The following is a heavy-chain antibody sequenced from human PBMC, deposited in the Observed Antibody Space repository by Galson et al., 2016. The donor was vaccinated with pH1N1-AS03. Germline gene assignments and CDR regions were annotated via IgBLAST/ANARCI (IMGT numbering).Heavy chain of an antibody. CDR2: ISYDGSNK. J-gene: IGHJ5*02. CDR3: AKDPASGEVWDILGALNWFDP. V-gene: IGHV3-30*18. CDR1: GFTFSSYG. Sequence: SLRLSCAASGFTFSSYGMHWVRQAPGKGLEWVAVISYDGSNKYYADSVKGRLTISRDNSKNTLYLQMNSLRAEDTAVYYCAKDPASGEVWDILGALNWFDPWGRGTLVTVSS. D-gene: IGHD1-26*01.